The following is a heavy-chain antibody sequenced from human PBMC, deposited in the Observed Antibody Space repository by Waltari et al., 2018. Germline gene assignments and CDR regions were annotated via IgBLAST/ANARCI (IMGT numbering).Heavy chain of an antibody. CDR1: GFPFSSHW. CDR2: IKEDESEK. D-gene: IGHD6-19*01. V-gene: IGHV3-7*01. J-gene: IGHJ4*02. CDR3: TKNTWAEAGSD. Sequence: EVHLVESGGGLVQPGGSLRLPCPASGFPFSSHWMTGVRPAPGKGLEWVANIKEDESEKYYVDSVKGRFTIARDNSKNTVYLQMDSLRAEDTATYYCTKNTWAEAGSDWGQGILVTVSS.